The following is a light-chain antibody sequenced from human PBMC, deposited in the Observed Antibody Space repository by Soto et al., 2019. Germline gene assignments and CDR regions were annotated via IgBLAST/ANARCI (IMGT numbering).Light chain of an antibody. Sequence: AIQMTQSPSSLSASVGDRVTITCRASQGIRNDLGWYQQKPGKTPNLLIYDASSLESGVPSRFSGSGSGTEFTLTISGLQADDFATYYCQQYHSYWTFGQGTKVDIK. CDR2: DAS. CDR3: QQYHSYWT. V-gene: IGKV1-13*02. J-gene: IGKJ1*01. CDR1: QGIRND.